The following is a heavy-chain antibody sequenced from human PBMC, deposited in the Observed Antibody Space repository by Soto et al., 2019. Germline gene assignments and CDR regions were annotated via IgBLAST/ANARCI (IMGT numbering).Heavy chain of an antibody. V-gene: IGHV3-23*01. CDR1: GFTFSSYA. Sequence: PGGSLRLSCAASGFTFSSYAMSWVRQAPGKGLEWVSAISGSDGSTYYADSVKGRFTISRDNSKNTLYLQMNSLRAEDTAVYYCAKDHDDSSGYYWTFFDYWGQGTLVTVSS. CDR2: ISGSDGST. D-gene: IGHD3-22*01. J-gene: IGHJ4*02. CDR3: AKDHDDSSGYYWTFFDY.